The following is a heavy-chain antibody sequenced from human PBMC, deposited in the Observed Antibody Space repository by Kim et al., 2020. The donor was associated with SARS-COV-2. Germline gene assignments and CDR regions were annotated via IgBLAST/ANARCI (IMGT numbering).Heavy chain of an antibody. J-gene: IGHJ6*01. V-gene: IGHV4-38-2*02. D-gene: IGHD2-2*01. CDR1: GYSISSGYY. CDR2: IYHSGST. CDR3: ARDDIVVVPAAVHYYYYG. Sequence: SETLSLTCTVSGYSISSGYYWGWIRQPPGKGLEWIGSIYHSGSTYYNPSLKSRVTISVDTSKNQFSLKLSSVTAADTAVYYCARDDIVVVPAAVHYYYYG.